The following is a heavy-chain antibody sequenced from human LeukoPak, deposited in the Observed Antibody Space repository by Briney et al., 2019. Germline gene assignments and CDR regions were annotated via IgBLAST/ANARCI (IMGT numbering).Heavy chain of an antibody. D-gene: IGHD6-13*01. CDR1: GYSISSGYY. CDR3: AGFLAAAGLWGLIFDY. J-gene: IGHJ4*02. CDR2: IYYSGST. V-gene: IGHV4-61*01. Sequence: PSETLSLTCTVSGYSISSGYYWSWIRQPPGKGLEWIGYIYYSGSTNYNPSLKSRVTISVDTSKNQFSLKLSSVTAADTAVYYCAGFLAAAGLWGLIFDYWGQGTLVTVSS.